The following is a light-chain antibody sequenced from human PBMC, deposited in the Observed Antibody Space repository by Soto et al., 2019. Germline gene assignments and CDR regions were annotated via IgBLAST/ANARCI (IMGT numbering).Light chain of an antibody. V-gene: IGKV1-9*01. J-gene: IGKJ4*01. CDR3: QQLNSYPLT. CDR2: AAS. Sequence: IQLTQSPSSLSASVGDRVTITCRASQGISSYLAWYQQKPGKAPKLLIYAASTLQSGVPSRFSGSGSGTDFTLTSSSLQPEDLATYYCQQLNSYPLTFGGGTKVEIK. CDR1: QGISSY.